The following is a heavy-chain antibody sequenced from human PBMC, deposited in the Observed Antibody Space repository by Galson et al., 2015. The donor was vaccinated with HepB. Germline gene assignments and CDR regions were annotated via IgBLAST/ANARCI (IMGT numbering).Heavy chain of an antibody. J-gene: IGHJ4*02. CDR1: GYSFTSYW. D-gene: IGHD3-22*01. V-gene: IGHV5-10-1*01. CDR2: IDPSDSYT. CDR3: ARGGYYYDSSGYYPYYFDY. Sequence: QSGAEVKKPGESLRISCKGSGYSFTSYWISWVRQMPGKGLEWMGRIDPSDSYTNYSPSFQGHVTISADKSISTAYLQWSSLKASDTAMYYCARGGYYYDSSGYYPYYFDYWGQGTLVTVSS.